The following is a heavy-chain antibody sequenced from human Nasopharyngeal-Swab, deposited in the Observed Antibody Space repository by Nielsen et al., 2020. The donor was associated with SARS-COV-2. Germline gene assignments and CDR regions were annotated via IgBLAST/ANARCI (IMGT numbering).Heavy chain of an antibody. J-gene: IGHJ5*02. Sequence: ASVKVSCKASGYTFTSYAMHWVRQAPGQRLEWMGWINAGNGNTKYSQKFQGRVTITRDTSASTAYMELSSLRSEETAVYYCAKDIMTTVTYDWWFDPWGQGTLVTVSS. CDR3: AKDIMTTVTYDWWFDP. CDR2: INAGNGNT. D-gene: IGHD4-17*01. V-gene: IGHV1-3*01. CDR1: GYTFTSYA.